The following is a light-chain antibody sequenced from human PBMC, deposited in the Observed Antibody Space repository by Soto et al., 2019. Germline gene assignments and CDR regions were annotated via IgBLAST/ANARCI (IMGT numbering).Light chain of an antibody. V-gene: IGKV3D-20*02. J-gene: IGKJ5*01. Sequence: DILLTQSPSTLALSAGERATLYCRAGQRVSGGFLAWYQQKPGLAPRLIFYDPSFRATGIPDRFSGSGSGTDFTLTISSLEHEDSAVYYCQQRNIWPPVTFGHGTRLEIK. CDR2: DPS. CDR3: QQRNIWPPVT. CDR1: QRVSGGF.